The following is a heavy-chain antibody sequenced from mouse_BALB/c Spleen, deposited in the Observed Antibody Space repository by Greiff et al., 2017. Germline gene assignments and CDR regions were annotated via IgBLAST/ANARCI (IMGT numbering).Heavy chain of an antibody. J-gene: IGHJ3*01. Sequence: VHVKQSGAELVKPGASVKLSCTASGFNIKDTYMHWVKQRPEQGLEWIGRIDPANGNTKYDPKFQGKATITADTSSNTAYLQLSSLTSEDTAVYYCASMDDFAWFAYWGQGTLVTVSA. CDR3: ASMDDFAWFAY. D-gene: IGHD2-4*01. CDR2: IDPANGNT. V-gene: IGHV14-3*02. CDR1: GFNIKDTY.